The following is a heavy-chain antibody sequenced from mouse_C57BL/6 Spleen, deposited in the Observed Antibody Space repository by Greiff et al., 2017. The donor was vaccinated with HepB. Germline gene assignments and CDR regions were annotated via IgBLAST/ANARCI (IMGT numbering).Heavy chain of an antibody. CDR3: ARWWLLPYYFDY. CDR2: INPNNGGT. V-gene: IGHV1-22*01. D-gene: IGHD2-3*01. J-gene: IGHJ2*01. CDR1: GYTFTDYN. Sequence: EVQLQQSGPELVKPGASVKMSCKASGYTFTDYNMHWVKQSHGKSLEWIGYINPNNGGTSYNQKFKGKATLTVNKSSSTAYIELRSLTSEDSAVYCCARWWLLPYYFDYWGQGTTLTGSS.